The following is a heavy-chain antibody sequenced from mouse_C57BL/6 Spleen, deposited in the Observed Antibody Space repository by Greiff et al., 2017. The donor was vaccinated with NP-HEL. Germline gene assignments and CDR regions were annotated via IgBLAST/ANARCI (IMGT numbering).Heavy chain of an antibody. V-gene: IGHV1-52*01. D-gene: IGHD2-4*01. CDR2: IDPSDSET. J-gene: IGHJ2*01. CDR1: GYTFTSYW. CDR3: ARSCDYYFDY. Sequence: QVQLKQPGAELVRPGSSVKLSCKASGYTFTSYWMHWVKQRPIQGLEWIGNIDPSDSETHYNQKFKDKATLTVDKSSSTAYMQLSSLTSEDSAVYYCARSCDYYFDYWGQGTTLTVSS.